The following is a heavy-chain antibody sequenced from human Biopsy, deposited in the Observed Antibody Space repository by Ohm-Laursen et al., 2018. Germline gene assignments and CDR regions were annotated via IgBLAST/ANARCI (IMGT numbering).Heavy chain of an antibody. Sequence: GSLRLSCTASGFTFSSYAMSWVRQAPGKGLEWVANINPDGSVKYFADSVKGRFTISRDNAENSMYLQMSSLTVGDTAVYYCARDERWGQGTLVTVSS. D-gene: IGHD5-24*01. J-gene: IGHJ4*02. CDR2: INPDGSVK. CDR1: GFTFSSYA. V-gene: IGHV3-7*01. CDR3: ARDER.